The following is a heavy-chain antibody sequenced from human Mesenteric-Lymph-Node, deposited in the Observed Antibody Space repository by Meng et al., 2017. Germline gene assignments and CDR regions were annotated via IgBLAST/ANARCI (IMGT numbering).Heavy chain of an antibody. J-gene: IGHJ4*02. D-gene: IGHD5-12*01. CDR2: INHSGST. Sequence: QLQLQESGSGLGKPSQTLSLTCAVYGGSFSGYYWSWIRQPPGKGLEWIGEINHSGSTNYNPSLKSRVTISVDTSKNQFSLKLSSVTAADTAVYYCARGSRLRKLDYWGQGTLVTVSS. CDR1: GGSFSGYY. V-gene: IGHV4-34*01. CDR3: ARGSRLRKLDY.